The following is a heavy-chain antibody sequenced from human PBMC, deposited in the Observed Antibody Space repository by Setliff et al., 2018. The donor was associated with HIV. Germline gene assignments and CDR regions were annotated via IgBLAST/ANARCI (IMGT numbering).Heavy chain of an antibody. CDR3: ASVLFNRKGWHWDR. V-gene: IGHV3-33*03. CDR2: IWYDGSDG. J-gene: IGHJ4*02. CDR1: GFTFNNYG. D-gene: IGHD6-19*01. Sequence: GGSLRLSCVGSGFTFNNYGMHWVRQAPGKGLEWVAVIWYDGSDGFYADSVQGRFTASRDNARNSLYLQMDSLRAEDTAVYYCASVLFNRKGWHWDRWGQGTLVTVSS.